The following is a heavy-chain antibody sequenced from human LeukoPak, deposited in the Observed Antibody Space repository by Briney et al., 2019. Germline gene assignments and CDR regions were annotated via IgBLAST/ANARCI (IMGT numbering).Heavy chain of an antibody. CDR3: ARYQTNVLTGYYWFDP. J-gene: IGHJ5*02. V-gene: IGHV1-46*01. D-gene: IGHD3-9*01. CDR2: INPSGGST. Sequence: ASVKVSCKASGYTFTSYYMHWVRQAPGQGLEWMGIINPSGGSTSYAQKFQGRVTMTRDTSTSTVYMELSSLRSEDTAVYYCARYQTNVLTGYYWFDPWGQGTLVTVSS. CDR1: GYTFTSYY.